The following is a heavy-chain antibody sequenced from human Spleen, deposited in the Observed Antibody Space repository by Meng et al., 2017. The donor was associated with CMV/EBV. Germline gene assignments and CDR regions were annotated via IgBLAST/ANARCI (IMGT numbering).Heavy chain of an antibody. CDR1: GFTFSDYY. V-gene: IGHV3-11*04. D-gene: IGHD3-3*01. J-gene: IGHJ6*02. CDR2: ISSSGSTI. CDR3: ASGKETITIFGVVIISGMDV. Sequence: GESLKISCAASGFTFSDYYMSWIRQAPGKGLEWVSYISSSGSTIYYADSVKGRFTISRDNAKNSLYRQMNSLRAEDTAVYYCASGKETITIFGVVIISGMDVWGQGTTVTVSS.